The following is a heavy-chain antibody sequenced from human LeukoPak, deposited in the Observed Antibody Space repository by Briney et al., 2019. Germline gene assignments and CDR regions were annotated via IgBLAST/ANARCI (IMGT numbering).Heavy chain of an antibody. V-gene: IGHV3-23*01. Sequence: PGGSLRLSCVASGFTFSNYGMSWVRQAPGKGLEWVSAISGSGGSTYYADSVKGRFSISRDNSKNTLYVQMNSLRAEDTAVYYCAKYDMVRGVNVDYWGQGTLVTVSP. CDR1: GFTFSNYG. CDR2: ISGSGGST. J-gene: IGHJ4*02. CDR3: AKYDMVRGVNVDY. D-gene: IGHD3-10*01.